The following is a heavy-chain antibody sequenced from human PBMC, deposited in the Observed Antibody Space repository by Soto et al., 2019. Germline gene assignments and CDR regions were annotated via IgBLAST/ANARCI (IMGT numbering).Heavy chain of an antibody. CDR1: GVSITTSGHY. V-gene: IGHV4-31*03. CDR2: IDSSVTT. J-gene: IGHJ6*03. Sequence: QVQLQESGPGLVKPSQTLSLSCSVSGVSITTSGHYWNWVRQRPGRGLEWIGYIDSSVTTYYNRSLKTRLAMSVEPSTNQISLRLSSVTAADTDLYFCALGMFMDVWGRGTTVIVSS. D-gene: IGHD3-16*01. CDR3: ALGMFMDV.